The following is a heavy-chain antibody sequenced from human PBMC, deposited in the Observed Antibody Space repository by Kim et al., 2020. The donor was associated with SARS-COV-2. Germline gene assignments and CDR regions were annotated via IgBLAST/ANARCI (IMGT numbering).Heavy chain of an antibody. V-gene: IGHV4-39*01. J-gene: IGHJ4*02. CDR3: ARLGYCSSSSCYTWLDY. D-gene: IGHD2-2*02. Sequence: RKSRVTISVDTSKNQFSLKLRSVTAADTAVYYCARLGYCSSSSCYTWLDYWGQGTLVTVSS.